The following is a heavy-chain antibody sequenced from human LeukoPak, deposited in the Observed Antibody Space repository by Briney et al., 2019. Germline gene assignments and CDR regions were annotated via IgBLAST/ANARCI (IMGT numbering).Heavy chain of an antibody. CDR3: ARTPPQDTGYSSGWFDY. D-gene: IGHD6-19*01. CDR1: GGSFSGYY. J-gene: IGHJ4*02. CDR2: INHSGST. Sequence: SETLSLTCAVYGGSFSGYYWSWIRQPPGKGLEWIGEINHSGSTNYNPSLKSRVTISVDTSKNQFSLKLSSVTAADTAVYYCARTPPQDTGYSSGWFDYWGQGTLVTVSS. V-gene: IGHV4-34*01.